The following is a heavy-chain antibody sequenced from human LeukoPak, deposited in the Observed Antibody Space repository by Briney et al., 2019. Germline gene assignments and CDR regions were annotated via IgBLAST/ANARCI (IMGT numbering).Heavy chain of an antibody. Sequence: TASQTLSLTCTVSGGSISSSSYYWGWIRQPPGKGLEWIGSIYYSGSTYYNPSLKSRVTISVDTSKNQFSLKLSSVTAADTAVYYCVPVVGRGYYYYGMDVWGQGTTVTVSS. CDR3: VPVVGRGYYYYGMDV. CDR1: GGSISSSSYY. CDR2: IYYSGST. V-gene: IGHV4-39*07. D-gene: IGHD2-15*01. J-gene: IGHJ6*02.